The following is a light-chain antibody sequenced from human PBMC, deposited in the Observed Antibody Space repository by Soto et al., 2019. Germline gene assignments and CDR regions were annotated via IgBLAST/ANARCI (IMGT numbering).Light chain of an antibody. J-gene: IGKJ4*01. CDR2: DAS. V-gene: IGKV1-33*01. CDR1: QDINNY. Sequence: DIQMTQSPSSLSASVGDRVTITCQASQDINNYLNWYQQKPGKAPKLLIYDASNLEIGVPSRFSGGGSGTDFTFTISSLQPEDIATYYCQQYDNLALTFGGGTKVEIK. CDR3: QQYDNLALT.